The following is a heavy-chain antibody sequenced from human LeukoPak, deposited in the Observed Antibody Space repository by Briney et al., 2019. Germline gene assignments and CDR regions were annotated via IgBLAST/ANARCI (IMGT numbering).Heavy chain of an antibody. V-gene: IGHV3-23*01. D-gene: IGHD5-24*01. CDR1: GFTFTNYI. J-gene: IGHJ4*02. CDR2: ISGSGDFT. CDR3: AKNGAREGHNYPDY. Sequence: GGSLRLSCAASGFTFTNYIMNWVRQAPGKGLEWVADISGSGDFTYYADSVKGRFTISRDKAKNTVYLQMSSLRAEDTAVYYCAKNGAREGHNYPDYWGQGTLVTVSS.